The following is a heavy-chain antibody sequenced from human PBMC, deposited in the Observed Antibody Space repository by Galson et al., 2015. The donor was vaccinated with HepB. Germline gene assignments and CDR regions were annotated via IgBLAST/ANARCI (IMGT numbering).Heavy chain of an antibody. CDR1: GFTFSNYA. D-gene: IGHD4-17*01. CDR2: LTYSGDKT. Sequence: SLRLSCAASGFTFSNYAMSWVRQAPGKGLEWVSTLTYSGDKTYYADSVKGRFTISRDNSKNTLSLQMDSLRAEDTAVYYCAKTDDGDDPYYFDYWGQGALVTVSS. V-gene: IGHV3-23*01. CDR3: AKTDDGDDPYYFDY. J-gene: IGHJ4*02.